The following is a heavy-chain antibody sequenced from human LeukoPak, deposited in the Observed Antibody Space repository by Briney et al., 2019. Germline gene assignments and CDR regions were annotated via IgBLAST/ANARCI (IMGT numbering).Heavy chain of an antibody. CDR1: GGSISSYY. J-gene: IGHJ3*02. D-gene: IGHD3-22*01. Sequence: SETLSLTCTVSGGSISSYYWSWIRQPPGKGLEWIGYIYYSGSTNYNPSLRSRVTISVDTSKNQFSLKLSSVTAADTAVYYCARDSYYYDSSGYCRSNDAFDIWGQGTMVTVSS. CDR3: ARDSYYYDSSGYCRSNDAFDI. CDR2: IYYSGST. V-gene: IGHV4-59*01.